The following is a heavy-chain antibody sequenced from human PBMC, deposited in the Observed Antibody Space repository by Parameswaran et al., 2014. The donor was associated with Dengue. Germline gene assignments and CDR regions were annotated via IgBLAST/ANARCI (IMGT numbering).Heavy chain of an antibody. J-gene: IGHJ6*02. Sequence: WIRQPQEGLEWVSYISSSSSTIYYADSVKGRFTISRDNAKNSLYLQMNSLRDEDTAVYYCATELGYCSSTSCYLYYYYGMDVWGQGTTVTVS. D-gene: IGHD2-2*01. CDR3: ATELGYCSSTSCYLYYYYGMDV. CDR2: ISSSSSTI. V-gene: IGHV3-48*02.